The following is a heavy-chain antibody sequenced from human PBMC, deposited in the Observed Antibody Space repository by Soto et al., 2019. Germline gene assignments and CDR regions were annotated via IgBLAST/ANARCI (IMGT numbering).Heavy chain of an antibody. CDR3: ASSYDSSGYYYSGNFDY. CDR2: IIPIFGTA. V-gene: IGHV1-69*13. Sequence: SVKVSCKASGGTFSSYAISWVRQAPGQGLEWMGGIIPIFGTANYAQKFQGRVTITADESTSSAYMELSSLRSEDTAVYYCASSYDSSGYYYSGNFDYWGQGTLVTVSS. J-gene: IGHJ4*02. D-gene: IGHD3-22*01. CDR1: GGTFSSYA.